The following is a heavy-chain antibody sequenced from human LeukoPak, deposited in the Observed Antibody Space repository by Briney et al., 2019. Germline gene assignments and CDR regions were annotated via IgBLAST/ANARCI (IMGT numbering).Heavy chain of an antibody. Sequence: SETLSLTCTVSGGSISSYYWSWIRRPPGKGLEWIGYIYYSGSTNYNPSLKSRVTISVDTSKNQFSLKLSSVSAADTAVYYCATGSDTAMPLDYWGQGTLVTVSS. CDR1: GGSISSYY. CDR2: IYYSGST. V-gene: IGHV4-59*08. D-gene: IGHD5-18*01. CDR3: ATGSDTAMPLDY. J-gene: IGHJ4*02.